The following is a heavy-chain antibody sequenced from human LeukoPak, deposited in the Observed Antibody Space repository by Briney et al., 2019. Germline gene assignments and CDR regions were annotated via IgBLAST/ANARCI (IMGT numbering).Heavy chain of an antibody. CDR3: ARGNDYGDYRYFQH. J-gene: IGHJ1*01. V-gene: IGHV1-2*02. D-gene: IGHD4-17*01. CDR1: GYTFTGYC. CDR2: INPNSGGT. Sequence: ASVKVSCKASGYTFTGYCMHWVRQAPGQGLEWMGWINPNSGGTNYAQKFQGRVTMTRDTSISTAYMELSRLRSDDTAVYYCARGNDYGDYRYFQHWGQGTLVTVSS.